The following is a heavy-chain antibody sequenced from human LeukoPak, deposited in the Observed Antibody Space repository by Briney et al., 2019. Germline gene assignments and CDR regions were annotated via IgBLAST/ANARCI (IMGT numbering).Heavy chain of an antibody. CDR1: GGSISSYY. J-gene: IGHJ3*02. D-gene: IGHD1-14*01. Sequence: SETLSLTCTVSGGSISSYYWSWVRQPPGKGLEWIGYIYYSGSTNYNPSLKSRVTIPVDTSKNQFSLKLSSVTAADTAVYYCARAEEYAFDIWGQGTMVTVSS. V-gene: IGHV4-59*01. CDR3: ARAEEYAFDI. CDR2: IYYSGST.